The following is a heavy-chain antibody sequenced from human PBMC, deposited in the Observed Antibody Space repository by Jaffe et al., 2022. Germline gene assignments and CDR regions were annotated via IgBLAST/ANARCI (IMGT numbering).Heavy chain of an antibody. CDR1: GFTFDDYA. Sequence: EVQLVESGGGLVQPGRSLRLSCAASGFTFDDYAMHWVRQAPGKGLEWVSGISWNSGSIGYADSVKGRFTISRDNAKNSLYLQMNSLRAEDTALYYCAKDTLGYCSGGSCPNAAFDIWGQGTMVTVSS. CDR3: AKDTLGYCSGGSCPNAAFDI. CDR2: ISWNSGSI. V-gene: IGHV3-9*01. D-gene: IGHD2-15*01. J-gene: IGHJ3*02.